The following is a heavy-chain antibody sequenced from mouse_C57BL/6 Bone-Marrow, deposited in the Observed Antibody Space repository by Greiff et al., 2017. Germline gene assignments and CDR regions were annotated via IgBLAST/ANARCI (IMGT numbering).Heavy chain of an antibody. V-gene: IGHV1-63*01. J-gene: IGHJ4*01. D-gene: IGHD1-1*01. Sequence: QVQLKQSGAELVRPGTSVKMSCKASGYTFTNYWIGWAKQRPGHGLEWIGDIYPGGGYTNYNEKFKGKATLTADKSSSTAYMQFSSLTSEDSAIYYCARRTTVVADYAMDYWGQGTSVTVSS. CDR2: IYPGGGYT. CDR3: ARRTTVVADYAMDY. CDR1: GYTFTNYW.